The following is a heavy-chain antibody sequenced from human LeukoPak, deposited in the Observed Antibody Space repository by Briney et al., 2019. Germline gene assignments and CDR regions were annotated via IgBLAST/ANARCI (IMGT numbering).Heavy chain of an antibody. Sequence: GGSLRLSCAASGFTFSHYAMHWVRQAPGKRLEWVSAISGSGGSTYYADSVKGRFTISRDNSKNTLYLQMNSLRAEDTAVYYCAKTYYDSSGYSLYYFDYWGQGTLVTVSS. CDR1: GFTFSHYA. CDR3: AKTYYDSSGYSLYYFDY. D-gene: IGHD3-22*01. V-gene: IGHV3-23*01. CDR2: ISGSGGST. J-gene: IGHJ4*02.